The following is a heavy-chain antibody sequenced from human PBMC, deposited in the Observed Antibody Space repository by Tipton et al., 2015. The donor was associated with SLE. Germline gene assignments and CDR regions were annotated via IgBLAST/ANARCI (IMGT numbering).Heavy chain of an antibody. D-gene: IGHD3-22*01. J-gene: IGHJ4*02. Sequence: GSLRLSCAASGFTFSDYYMNWIRQAPGKGLEWVSYISSSSSYTNYADSVKDRFTISRDNAKNSLFLQMNSLRAEDTAVYYCARRGNSHYDSGGPLDYWGQGTLVTVSS. V-gene: IGHV3-11*06. CDR1: GFTFSDYY. CDR2: ISSSSSYT. CDR3: ARRGNSHYDSGGPLDY.